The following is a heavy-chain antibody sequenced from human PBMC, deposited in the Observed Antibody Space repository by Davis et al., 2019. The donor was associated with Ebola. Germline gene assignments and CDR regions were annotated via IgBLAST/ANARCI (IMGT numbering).Heavy chain of an antibody. J-gene: IGHJ4*02. Sequence: SETLSLTCAVYGGSVSGYYWSWIRQPPGKGLEWIGEINHSGSTNYNPSLKSRVTISVDTSKNQFSLKLSSVTAADTAVYYCARDFESYFDYWGQGTLVTVSS. CDR3: ARDFESYFDY. CDR2: INHSGST. V-gene: IGHV4-34*01. CDR1: GGSVSGYY.